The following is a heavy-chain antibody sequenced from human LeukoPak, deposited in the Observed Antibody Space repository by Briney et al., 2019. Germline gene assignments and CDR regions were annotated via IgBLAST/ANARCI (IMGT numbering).Heavy chain of an antibody. D-gene: IGHD3-22*01. CDR1: GFTFSTYV. CDR2: ISGSGGST. V-gene: IGHV3-23*01. Sequence: GGSLRLSCAASGFTFSTYVVNWVRQAPGKGLEWVSTISGSGGSTYYADSVKGRFTISRDNSKNTLYLEMSSLRAEDTAVYYCAKDRGRYYDSSGYYWGYYFDSWGQGILVTVST. CDR3: AKDRGRYYDSSGYYWGYYFDS. J-gene: IGHJ4*02.